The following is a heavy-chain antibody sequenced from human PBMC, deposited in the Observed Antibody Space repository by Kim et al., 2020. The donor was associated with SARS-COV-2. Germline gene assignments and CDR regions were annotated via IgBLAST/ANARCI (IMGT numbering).Heavy chain of an antibody. V-gene: IGHV4-4*07. J-gene: IGHJ4*02. CDR2: IYTSGRT. Sequence: SETLSLTCSISGGSINSDYWTWIRQPAGKGLEWIGRIYTSGRTDYNPSLRGRDTMSLDTSKIQFSLKLISMTAADTAVYYCAREFSLWGRGTLVTVSS. CDR1: GGSINSDY. CDR3: AREFSL.